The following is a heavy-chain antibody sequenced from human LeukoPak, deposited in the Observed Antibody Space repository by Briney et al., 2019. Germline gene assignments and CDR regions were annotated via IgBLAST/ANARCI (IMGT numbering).Heavy chain of an antibody. J-gene: IGHJ4*02. CDR3: ARLKGDRTIYDY. CDR1: GFTFRTYW. Sequence: PGGSLTLSCAASGFTFRTYWMSWVRQAPGKGLEWVASINQGGSETYYVESVKGRFAISRDNAMNSFFLQMNSLRAEDTALYYCARLKGDRTIYDYWGQGTLVTVSS. CDR2: INQGGSET. D-gene: IGHD2-21*01. V-gene: IGHV3-7*01.